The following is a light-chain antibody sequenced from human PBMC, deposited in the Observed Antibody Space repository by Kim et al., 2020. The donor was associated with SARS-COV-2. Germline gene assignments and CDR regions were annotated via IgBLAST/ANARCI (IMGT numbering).Light chain of an antibody. J-gene: IGKJ1*01. Sequence: ASVGDGVTIPCPASQGISNQLAWYRQKPGKAPKLLIYAASALQSGVPSRFSGSGSGTDFTLTISSLQPEDVATYYCQKYNSAPWTFGQGTKVDIK. CDR1: QGISNQ. V-gene: IGKV1-27*01. CDR3: QKYNSAPWT. CDR2: AAS.